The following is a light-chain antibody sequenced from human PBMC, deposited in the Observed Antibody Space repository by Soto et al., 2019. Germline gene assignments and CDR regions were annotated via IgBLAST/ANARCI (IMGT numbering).Light chain of an antibody. CDR2: GAS. CDR3: QHYNSSPPIT. J-gene: IGKJ5*01. V-gene: IGKV3-20*01. CDR1: QSVSSSY. Sequence: TVLTQSPGTLSLSPGERATLSCRASQSVSSSYLAWYQQKPGQAPRLLIYGASSRATGIPDRFSGGGSGTDFTLTISRLEPEDFAVYYCQHYNSSPPITFGQGTRLEIK.